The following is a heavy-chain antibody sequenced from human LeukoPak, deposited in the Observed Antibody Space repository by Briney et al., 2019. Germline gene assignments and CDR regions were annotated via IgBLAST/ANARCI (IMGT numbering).Heavy chain of an antibody. V-gene: IGHV1-2*02. Sequence: GASVTVSCKASGYIFTGYYMHWVRQAPGQGLEWMGWINPNSGGTNSAQKFQGRVTMTRDTSISTAYMELSRLTSDDTAVYYCARDSHSSGWYVPDYWGQGTLVTVSS. CDR3: ARDSHSSGWYVPDY. J-gene: IGHJ4*02. D-gene: IGHD6-19*01. CDR1: GYIFTGYY. CDR2: INPNSGGT.